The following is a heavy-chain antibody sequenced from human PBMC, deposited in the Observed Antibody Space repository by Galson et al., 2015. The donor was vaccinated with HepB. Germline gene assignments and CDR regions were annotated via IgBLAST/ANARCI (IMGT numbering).Heavy chain of an antibody. J-gene: IGHJ6*02. Sequence: SLRLSCAASRLVISRSWMSWVRQAPGEGLEWVANIKQDGSEKYYVDSVKGRFTISRDNAKNSLYLQMNSLRAEDTAVYYCARTLDTYYDFWSGYSTYYYGMDVWGQGSTVTVSS. CDR2: IKQDGSEK. D-gene: IGHD3-3*01. CDR3: ARTLDTYYDFWSGYSTYYYGMDV. CDR1: RLVISRSW. V-gene: IGHV3-7*01.